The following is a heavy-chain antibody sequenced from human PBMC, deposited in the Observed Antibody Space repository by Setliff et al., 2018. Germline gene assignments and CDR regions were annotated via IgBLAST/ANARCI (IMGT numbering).Heavy chain of an antibody. CDR3: ATTTLGRYCSGGNCYWTWLDS. V-gene: IGHV4-59*12. Sequence: PSETLSLTCTVSGGSISSYYWSWIRQPPGKGLEWIGYIYYSGSTNYNPSLKSRVTLSVDTSKNQFSLKLTSVTAADTAVYYCATTTLGRYCSGGNCYWTWLDSWAQGTLVTVSS. CDR1: GGSISSYY. CDR2: IYYSGST. J-gene: IGHJ5*01. D-gene: IGHD2-15*01.